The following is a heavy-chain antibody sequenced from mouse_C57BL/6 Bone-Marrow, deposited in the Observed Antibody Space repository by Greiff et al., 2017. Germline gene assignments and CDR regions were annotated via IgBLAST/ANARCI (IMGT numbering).Heavy chain of an antibody. CDR2: IDPSDSYT. J-gene: IGHJ2*01. CDR1: GYTFTSYW. V-gene: IGHV1-50*01. D-gene: IGHD1-1*01. CDR3: AKGLRITTVAYYFDY. Sequence: QVQLQQPGAELVKPGASVKLSCKASGYTFTSYWMQWVKQRPGQGLEWIGEIDPSDSYTNYNQKVKGKATLTVDTSSSTAYMQLSSLTSEDSAVYYCAKGLRITTVAYYFDYWGQGTTLTVSS.